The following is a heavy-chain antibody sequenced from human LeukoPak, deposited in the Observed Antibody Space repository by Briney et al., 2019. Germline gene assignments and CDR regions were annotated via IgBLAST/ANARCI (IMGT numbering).Heavy chain of an antibody. V-gene: IGHV3-23*01. D-gene: IGHD1-26*01. CDR1: GGSISSSN. CDR3: AKDQRWESPHYLDS. Sequence: GTLSLTCAASGGSISSSNWWSWVRQVPGKGLEWVSGISASGGSTSYADSVRGRFTISRDNSKNTLYVQMNSLRDEDTAVYYCAKDQRWESPHYLDSWGQGTLVTVSS. CDR2: ISASGGST. J-gene: IGHJ4*02.